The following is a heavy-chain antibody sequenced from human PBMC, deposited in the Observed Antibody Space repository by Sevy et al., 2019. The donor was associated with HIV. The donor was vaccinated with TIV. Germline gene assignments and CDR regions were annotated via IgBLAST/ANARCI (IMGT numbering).Heavy chain of an antibody. CDR2: ISAYNGNT. V-gene: IGHV1-18*01. CDR1: GYTFTSYG. D-gene: IGHD3-10*01. Sequence: ASVKVSCKASGYTFTSYGISWVRQAPGQGLEWMGWISAYNGNTNYAQKLQGRVTMTTDTSTSTAYMELRSLRSDDTAVYYCARDLSRQGTMVQRERSDVWCQGTTVTVSS. J-gene: IGHJ6*02. CDR3: ARDLSRQGTMVQRERSDV.